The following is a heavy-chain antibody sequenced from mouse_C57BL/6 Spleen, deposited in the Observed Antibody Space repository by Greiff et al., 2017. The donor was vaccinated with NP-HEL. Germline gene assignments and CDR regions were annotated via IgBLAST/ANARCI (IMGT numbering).Heavy chain of an antibody. Sequence: VQLQQPGAELVRPGSSVKLSCKASGYTFTSYWMDWVKQRPGQGLEWIGNIYPSDSETHYNQKFKDKATLTVDKSSSTAYMQLSSLTSEDSAVYYCARESNYGFAYWGQGTLVTVSA. CDR3: ARESNYGFAY. CDR2: IYPSDSET. J-gene: IGHJ3*01. D-gene: IGHD2-5*01. V-gene: IGHV1-61*01. CDR1: GYTFTSYW.